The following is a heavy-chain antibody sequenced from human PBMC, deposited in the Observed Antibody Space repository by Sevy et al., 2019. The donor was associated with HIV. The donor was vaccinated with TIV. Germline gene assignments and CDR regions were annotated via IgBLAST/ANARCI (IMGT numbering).Heavy chain of an antibody. CDR2: LEPEDGKT. D-gene: IGHD3-3*01. V-gene: IGHV1-24*01. CDR3: ATLDFWSDYPLYGMDV. J-gene: IGHJ6*02. CDR1: GYTLSKLS. Sequence: ASVKVSCKVSGYTLSKLSMHWVRQAPGKGLQWMGGLEPEDGKTIYAQKFQGRVTMTEDTSTDTAYMELSSLRSEDTAVYYCATLDFWSDYPLYGMDVWGQGTTVTVSS.